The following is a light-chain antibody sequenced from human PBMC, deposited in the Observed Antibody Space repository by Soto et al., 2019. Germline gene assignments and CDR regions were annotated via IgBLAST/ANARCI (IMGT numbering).Light chain of an antibody. J-gene: IGKJ5*01. Sequence: IQMTQSPSSLSASVGDRVTISCRASQGIRNDLAWYQQKPGKAPKLLIYGASTLQSGVPSRFSGSGSGTDFTLTISSLQPEDFATYYCQQLNSYPSFGQGTRLEIK. V-gene: IGKV1-17*01. CDR2: GAS. CDR3: QQLNSYPS. CDR1: QGIRND.